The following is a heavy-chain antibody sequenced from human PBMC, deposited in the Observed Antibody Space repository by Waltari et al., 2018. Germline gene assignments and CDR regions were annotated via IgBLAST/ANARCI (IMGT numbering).Heavy chain of an antibody. D-gene: IGHD3-10*01. CDR2: IYTRGST. CDR3: ARDSRGTVRYFDY. Sequence: QVQLQESGPGLVKPSQTLSLTCTVSGGSISSGNYYWRWIRHPAGKGLEWIGHIYTRGSTNYNPSLKSRVTRSIDTSKNQLSLNRSSVTAADKAVYYCARDSRGTVRYFDYWGQGTLVTVAS. CDR1: GGSISSGNYY. V-gene: IGHV4-61*02. J-gene: IGHJ4*02.